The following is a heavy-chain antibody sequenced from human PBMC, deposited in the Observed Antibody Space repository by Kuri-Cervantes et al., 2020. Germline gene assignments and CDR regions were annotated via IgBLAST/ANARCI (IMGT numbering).Heavy chain of an antibody. Sequence: ASVKVSCKPSGYTFTSYYMHWVRQAPGQGLEWMGIINPSGGSTNYAQKFQGRVTMTRDTSTSTVYMELSSLRSEDTVVYYCARTNVDTAMVTYYYSDYWGQGTLVTVSS. D-gene: IGHD5-18*01. V-gene: IGHV1-46*01. CDR3: ARTNVDTAMVTYYYSDY. J-gene: IGHJ4*02. CDR2: INPSGGST. CDR1: GYTFTSYY.